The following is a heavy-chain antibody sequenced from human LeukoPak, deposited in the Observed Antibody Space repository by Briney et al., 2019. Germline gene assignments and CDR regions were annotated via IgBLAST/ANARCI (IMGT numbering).Heavy chain of an antibody. CDR1: GFTFSSYA. V-gene: IGHV3-23*01. Sequence: GGSLRLSCAASGFTFSSYAMSWVRQAPGKGLDWVSAISGSGGSTYYADSVRGRFTISRDNSKNTLYLQMNSLRAEDTAVYYCAKHPYGDYGDWFDPWGQGTLVTVSS. CDR3: AKHPYGDYGDWFDP. CDR2: ISGSGGST. J-gene: IGHJ5*02. D-gene: IGHD4-17*01.